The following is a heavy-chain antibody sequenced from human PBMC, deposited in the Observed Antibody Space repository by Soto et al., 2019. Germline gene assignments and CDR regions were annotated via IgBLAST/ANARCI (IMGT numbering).Heavy chain of an antibody. V-gene: IGHV4-34*01. D-gene: IGHD3-3*01. CDR3: ARARKGSGSDYYYHYGMDV. Sequence: PSETLSLTCSVYGGSFSDYYWSWIRQPPGKGLEGIGEISHSGSTNYNPSLKSRVTISVHTSKNQFSLKLSSVTAADTAVYYCARARKGSGSDYYYHYGMDVWGKGTTVTVSS. CDR1: GGSFSDYY. CDR2: ISHSGST. J-gene: IGHJ6*04.